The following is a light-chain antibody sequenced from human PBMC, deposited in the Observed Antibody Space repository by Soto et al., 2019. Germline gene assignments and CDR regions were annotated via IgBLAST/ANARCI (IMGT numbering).Light chain of an antibody. CDR1: QSVSSNY. Sequence: EIVLTQSPGTLSLSPGERGTLGCWSSQSVSSNYLAWYQQKPGQAPRLLIYGASSRATGIPDRLSGSGSGTDFTLTIRRLEPEDFAVYYCQQYGSSYPWTFGQGTKVDIK. CDR2: GAS. V-gene: IGKV3-20*01. J-gene: IGKJ1*01. CDR3: QQYGSSYPWT.